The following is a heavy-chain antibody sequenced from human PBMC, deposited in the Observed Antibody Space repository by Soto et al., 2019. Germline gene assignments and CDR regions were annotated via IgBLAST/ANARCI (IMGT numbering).Heavy chain of an antibody. CDR2: IYYSGSS. CDR1: GGSVSSGIYY. J-gene: IGHJ4*02. CDR3: ATGRGPVYGGSVDY. D-gene: IGHD2-15*01. V-gene: IGHV4-61*01. Sequence: PSETLSLTCTVSGGSVSSGIYYWNWIRQPPGKGLEWIGYIYYSGSSNYNPSLKSRVTILVDTSKNQFSLNLSSMTAADTAVYYCATGRGPVYGGSVDYWGQGTLVTVSS.